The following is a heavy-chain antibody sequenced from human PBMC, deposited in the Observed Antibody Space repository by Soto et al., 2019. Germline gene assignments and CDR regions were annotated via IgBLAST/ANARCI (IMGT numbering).Heavy chain of an antibody. CDR3: ANSAYFDWLLPGY. D-gene: IGHD3-9*01. J-gene: IGHJ4*02. CDR2: ISYDGSNK. V-gene: IGHV3-30*18. CDR1: GFTFSSYG. Sequence: QVQLVESGGGVVQPGRSLRLSCAASGFTFSSYGMHWVRQAPGKGLEWVAVISYDGSNKYYADSVKGRFTISRDNSKNTLYLQMNSLRAEDTAVYYCANSAYFDWLLPGYWGQGTLVTVSS.